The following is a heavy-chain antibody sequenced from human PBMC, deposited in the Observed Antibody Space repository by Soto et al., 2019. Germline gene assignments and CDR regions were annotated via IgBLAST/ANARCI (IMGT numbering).Heavy chain of an antibody. CDR1: GYTFTNSD. CDR2: MNPDSGHA. CDR3: ARRPHCSGGICYWGLDN. Sequence: ASVKVSCKASGYTFTNSDINWVRQAPGQGLEWMGWMNPDSGHAAYAQKFQGRVTLTTSTSTSTVYMEMRSLGSEDTAVYYCARRPHCSGGICYWGLDNWGQGTLVTVSS. D-gene: IGHD2-15*01. V-gene: IGHV1-8*01. J-gene: IGHJ4*02.